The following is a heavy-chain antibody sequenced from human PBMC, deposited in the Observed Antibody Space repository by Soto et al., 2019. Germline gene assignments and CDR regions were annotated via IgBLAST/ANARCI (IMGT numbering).Heavy chain of an antibody. J-gene: IGHJ4*02. CDR3: ARYSYSYGYFMDY. D-gene: IGHD5-18*01. Sequence: GGSLRLSCAASGFTFSSYAMSWVRQAPGKGLEWVSAISGSGGSTYYADSVKGRFTISRDNSKNTLYLQMNSLRAEDTAVYYCARYSYSYGYFMDYWGQGTLVTVSS. V-gene: IGHV3-23*01. CDR1: GFTFSSYA. CDR2: ISGSGGST.